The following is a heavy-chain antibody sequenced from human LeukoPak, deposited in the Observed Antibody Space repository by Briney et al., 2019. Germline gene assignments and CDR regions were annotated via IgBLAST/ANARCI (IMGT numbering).Heavy chain of an antibody. D-gene: IGHD6-19*01. V-gene: IGHV4-61*02. CDR1: GGSISSDHYF. CDR2: ISSIGRT. J-gene: IGHJ5*02. Sequence: SETLSLTCTVSGGSISSDHYFWSWIRQPAGKGLEWIGRISSIGRTDYNPSLTSRVTISVDTSKNQISMKLSSVTAADTAVYYCAKGAGPPWFDPWGQGTLVTVSS. CDR3: AKGAGPPWFDP.